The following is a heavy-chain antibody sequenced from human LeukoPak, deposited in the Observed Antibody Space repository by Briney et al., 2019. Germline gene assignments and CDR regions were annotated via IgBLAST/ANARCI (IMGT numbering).Heavy chain of an antibody. CDR3: TKRPVVVITTPYFDY. CDR1: GFTFSSYA. J-gene: IGHJ4*02. CDR2: ISGSGTST. Sequence: GGSLRLSCAASGFTFSSYAMSWVRQAPGKGLEWVSSISGSGTSTYYADSVKGRVTISRDNSKNTLFLQMNSLRAEDTAVYYCTKRPVVVITTPYFDYWGQGTLVTVSS. V-gene: IGHV3-23*01. D-gene: IGHD3-22*01.